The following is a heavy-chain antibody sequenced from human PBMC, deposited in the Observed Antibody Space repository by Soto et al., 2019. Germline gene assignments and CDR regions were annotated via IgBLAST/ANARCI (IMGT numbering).Heavy chain of an antibody. D-gene: IGHD3-3*01. CDR3: ARGRRITIFGVVIKTYYMDV. J-gene: IGHJ6*03. Sequence: ASVKVSCKASGYTFTSYDINWVRQATGQGLEWMGWMNPNSGNTGYAQKFQGRVTMTRNTSISTAYMELSSLRSEDTAVYYCARGRRITIFGVVIKTYYMDVWGKGTTVTVSS. V-gene: IGHV1-8*01. CDR1: GYTFTSYD. CDR2: MNPNSGNT.